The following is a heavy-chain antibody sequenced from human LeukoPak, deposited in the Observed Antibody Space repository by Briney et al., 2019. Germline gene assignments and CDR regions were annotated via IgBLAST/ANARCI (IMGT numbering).Heavy chain of an antibody. CDR3: AKVPYRITGTTGFFDY. J-gene: IGHJ4*02. CDR2: ISYDGSNK. Sequence: GALRLSCAASGFTFSSYGMHWVRQAPGKGLEWVAVISYDGSNKYYADSVKGRFTISRDNSKNTLYLQMNSLRAEDTALYYCAKVPYRITGTTGFFDYWGQGTLVTVSS. D-gene: IGHD1-7*01. CDR1: GFTFSSYG. V-gene: IGHV3-30*18.